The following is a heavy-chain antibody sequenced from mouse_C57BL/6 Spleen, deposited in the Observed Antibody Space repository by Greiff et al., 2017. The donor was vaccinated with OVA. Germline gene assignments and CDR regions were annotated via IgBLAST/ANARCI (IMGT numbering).Heavy chain of an antibody. CDR3: ARGYGYDGDYFDY. CDR1: GYSITSGYY. CDR2: ISYDGSN. D-gene: IGHD2-2*01. Sequence: EVKLQESGPGLVKPSQSLSLTCSVTGYSITSGYYWNWIRQFPGNKLEWMGYISYDGSNNYNPSLKNRISITRDTSKNQFFLKLNSVTTEDTATYYCARGYGYDGDYFDYWGQGTTLTVSS. J-gene: IGHJ2*01. V-gene: IGHV3-6*01.